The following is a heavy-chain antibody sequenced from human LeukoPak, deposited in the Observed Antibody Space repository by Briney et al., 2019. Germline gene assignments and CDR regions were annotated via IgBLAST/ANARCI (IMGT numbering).Heavy chain of an antibody. D-gene: IGHD3-10*01. Sequence: GGSLRLSCAASGFTFSSYAMSWVRQAPGKGLEWVSAISGSGGSTYYADSVKGRFTISRDNSKNTLYLQMNSLRDEDTAVYYCAKYGFGEFHFDYWGQGTLVTVSS. V-gene: IGHV3-23*01. CDR2: ISGSGGST. CDR1: GFTFSSYA. J-gene: IGHJ4*02. CDR3: AKYGFGEFHFDY.